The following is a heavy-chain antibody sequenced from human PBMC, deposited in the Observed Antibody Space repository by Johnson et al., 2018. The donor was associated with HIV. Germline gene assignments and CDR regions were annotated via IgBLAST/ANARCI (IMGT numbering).Heavy chain of an antibody. J-gene: IGHJ3*02. CDR1: GFSFSNYA. D-gene: IGHD3-10*01. Sequence: QVQLVESGGGLVQPGGSLRLSCAASGFSFSNYAIHWVRQAPGKGLECVAAISYDGGTTYYSDSVKGRFTISRDNSTNTVYLQLNSLRAEDTALYYCAGLAVRGSAGAFDIWGQGTLVTVSS. CDR2: ISYDGGTT. V-gene: IGHV3-30-3*01. CDR3: AGLAVRGSAGAFDI.